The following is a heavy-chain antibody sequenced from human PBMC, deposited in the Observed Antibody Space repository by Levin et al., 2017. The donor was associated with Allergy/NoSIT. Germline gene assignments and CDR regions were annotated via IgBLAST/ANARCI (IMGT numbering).Heavy chain of an antibody. J-gene: IGHJ5*02. CDR2: LNWSGDTT. CDR3: VRDRRVSHWFADDWFDP. V-gene: IGHV3-20*04. CDR1: GFTFDDYG. Sequence: LGESLKISCAASGFTFDDYGMHWVRQAPGKGLEWVSGLNWSGDTTGYADSVKGRFTISRDNAKNSLYLQMNSLTAEDTAFYYCVRDRRVSHWFADDWFDPWGQGTLVTVSS. D-gene: IGHD3-9*01.